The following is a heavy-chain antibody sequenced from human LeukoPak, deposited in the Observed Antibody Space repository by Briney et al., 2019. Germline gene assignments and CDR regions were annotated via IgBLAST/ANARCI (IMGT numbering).Heavy chain of an antibody. Sequence: GGSLRLSCTASGFTFSDYYMSWIRQAPGKGLEWVSYISSSGSTIYYADSVKGRFTISRDNAKNSLYLQMNSLRAEDTAVYYCARVTAASSYYYYYMDVWGKGTTVTVSS. J-gene: IGHJ6*03. D-gene: IGHD6-13*01. CDR3: ARVTAASSYYYYYMDV. CDR2: ISSSGSTI. CDR1: GFTFSDYY. V-gene: IGHV3-11*04.